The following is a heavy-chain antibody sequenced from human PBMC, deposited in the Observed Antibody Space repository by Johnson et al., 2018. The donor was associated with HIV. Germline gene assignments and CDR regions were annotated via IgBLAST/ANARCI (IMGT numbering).Heavy chain of an antibody. CDR2: IKSKTDGGTT. J-gene: IGHJ3*02. Sequence: VQLVESVGGLVKPGGSLRLSCAASGFTFSNAWMSWVRQAPGKGLEWVGRIKSKTDGGTTDYAAPVKGRFTISRDDSKNTLYLQMNSLKTEDTAVYYCTTEAYSSSSAAFDIWGQGTMVTVSS. V-gene: IGHV3-15*01. CDR1: GFTFSNAW. D-gene: IGHD6-6*01. CDR3: TTEAYSSSSAAFDI.